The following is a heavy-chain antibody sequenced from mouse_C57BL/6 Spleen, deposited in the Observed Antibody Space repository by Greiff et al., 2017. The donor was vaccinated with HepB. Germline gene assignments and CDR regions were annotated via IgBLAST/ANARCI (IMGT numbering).Heavy chain of an antibody. D-gene: IGHD1-1*01. J-gene: IGHJ1*03. V-gene: IGHV3-1*01. Sequence: ESGPGMVKPSQSLSLTCTVTGYSITSGYDWHWIRHFPGNKLEWMGYISYSGSTNYNPSLKSRISITHDTSKNHFFLKLNSVTTEDTATYYCARGVYYYGSSYVGYFDVWGTGTTVTVSS. CDR3: ARGVYYYGSSYVGYFDV. CDR2: ISYSGST. CDR1: GYSITSGYD.